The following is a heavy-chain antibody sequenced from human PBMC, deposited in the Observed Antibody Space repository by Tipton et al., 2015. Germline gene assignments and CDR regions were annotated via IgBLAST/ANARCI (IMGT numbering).Heavy chain of an antibody. V-gene: IGHV4-61*01. CDR3: ARGGNWNYESNFDY. D-gene: IGHD1-7*01. J-gene: IGHJ4*02. CDR2: IYYSGST. Sequence: TLSLPCTVSGGSVTSGSYYWNWIRQPPGQGLEWIGYIYYSGSTSYNPSLKSRVTISTDTSKNQFSLKLRSVTAADTAVYYCARGGNWNYESNFDYWGQGTLVTVSS. CDR1: GGSVTSGSYY.